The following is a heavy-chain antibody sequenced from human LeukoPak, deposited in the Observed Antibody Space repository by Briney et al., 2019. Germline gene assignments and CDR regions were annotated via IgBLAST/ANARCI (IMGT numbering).Heavy chain of an antibody. Sequence: PSETLSLTCTVSGGSISSYYWSWIRQPPGKGLEWIGYMSYSGSTNYNPSLRSRVTISVDTSKNQFSLRLSSVTAADTAVYYCARGRRVPAAIYYYYYYMDVWGKGTTVTISS. J-gene: IGHJ6*03. D-gene: IGHD2-2*01. CDR3: ARGRRVPAAIYYYYYYMDV. CDR2: MSYSGST. CDR1: GGSISSYY. V-gene: IGHV4-59*01.